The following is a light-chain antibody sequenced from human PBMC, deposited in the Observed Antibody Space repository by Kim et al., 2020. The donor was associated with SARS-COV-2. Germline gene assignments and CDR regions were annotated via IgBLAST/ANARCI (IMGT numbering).Light chain of an antibody. CDR1: QSLLYSNGYNY. Sequence: EPASISCRSSQSLLYSNGYNYLDGYLQKPGQSPHLRIYLGSQRASGVPERFSGSGSGTDFTLKISRVEAEDVGVYYCMQGRRTPVFGQGTRLEIK. CDR3: MQGRRTPV. CDR2: LGS. V-gene: IGKV2-28*01. J-gene: IGKJ5*01.